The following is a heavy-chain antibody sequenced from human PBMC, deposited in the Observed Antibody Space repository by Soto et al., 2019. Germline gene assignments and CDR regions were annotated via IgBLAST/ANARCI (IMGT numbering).Heavy chain of an antibody. J-gene: IGHJ3*01. Sequence: PGGSLRLSCTASGFSVSDAWMHWVRQAPGKGLVWVSRISSDGAGISYAESVKGRFTISRDSAKNTVYLQMNGLTAEDTAVYYCGTVFDFWGRGTMVTVSS. CDR1: GFSVSDAW. CDR2: ISSDGAGI. V-gene: IGHV3-74*01. CDR3: GTVFDF. D-gene: IGHD4-17*01.